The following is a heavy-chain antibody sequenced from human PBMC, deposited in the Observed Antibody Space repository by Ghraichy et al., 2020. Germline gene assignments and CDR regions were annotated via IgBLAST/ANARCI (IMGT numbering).Heavy chain of an antibody. V-gene: IGHV4-38-2*02. CDR1: GYSISSGYY. J-gene: IGHJ4*02. CDR2: IYHSGST. D-gene: IGHD3-10*01. CDR3: ARVGFRELLSFFDY. Sequence: SETLSLTCTVSGYSISSGYYWGWIRQPPGKGLEWIGSIYHSGSTYYNPSLKSRVTISVDTSKNQFSLKLSSVTAADTAVYYCARVGFRELLSFFDYWGQGTLVTVSS.